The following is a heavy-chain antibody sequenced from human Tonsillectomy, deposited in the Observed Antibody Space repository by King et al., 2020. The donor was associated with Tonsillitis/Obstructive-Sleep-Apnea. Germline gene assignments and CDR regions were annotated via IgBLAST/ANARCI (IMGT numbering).Heavy chain of an antibody. V-gene: IGHV1-18*01. D-gene: IGHD2-2*01. CDR3: ARDRVPVATYLGDY. CDR1: GYTFTSYG. J-gene: IGHJ4*02. CDR2: ISAYNDNT. Sequence: QLVQSGAEVKKPGASVYVSCKASGYTFTSYGLSWVRQAPGQGLEWRGWISAYNDNTNYAQKFQGRVTMTTDTSTSTAYMQLRNLRSDDTAVYYCARDRVPVATYLGDYWGQGPLVTVSS.